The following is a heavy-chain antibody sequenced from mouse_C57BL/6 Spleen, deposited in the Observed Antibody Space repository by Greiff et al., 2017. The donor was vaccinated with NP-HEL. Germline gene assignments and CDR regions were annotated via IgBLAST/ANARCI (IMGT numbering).Heavy chain of an antibody. CDR1: GYAFSSSW. J-gene: IGHJ4*01. CDR3: ASYYGSSYGAMDY. CDR2: IYPGDGDT. V-gene: IGHV1-82*01. Sequence: QVQLQQSGPELVKPGASVKISCKASGYAFSSSWMNWVKQRPGKGLEWIGRIYPGDGDTNYNGKFKGQATLTADKSSSTAYMQLSSLTSEDSAVYFCASYYGSSYGAMDYWGQGTSVTVSS. D-gene: IGHD1-1*01.